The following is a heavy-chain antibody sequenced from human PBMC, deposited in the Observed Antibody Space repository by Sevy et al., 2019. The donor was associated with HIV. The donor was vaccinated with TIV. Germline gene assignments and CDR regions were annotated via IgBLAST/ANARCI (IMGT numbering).Heavy chain of an antibody. D-gene: IGHD2-15*01. CDR1: GFTFSSYG. V-gene: IGHV3-30*18. CDR2: ISYDGSNK. Sequence: GGSLRLSCAASGFTFSSYGMHWVRQAPGKGLEWVAVISYDGSNKYYADSVKGRFTISRDNSKNTLYLQMNSLRAEETAVYYCAKGLPYLGYCSGGSCYPGGWYYGMDVWGQGTTVTVSS. J-gene: IGHJ6*02. CDR3: AKGLPYLGYCSGGSCYPGGWYYGMDV.